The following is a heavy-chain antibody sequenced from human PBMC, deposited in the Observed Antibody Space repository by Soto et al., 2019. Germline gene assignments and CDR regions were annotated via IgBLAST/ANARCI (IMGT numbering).Heavy chain of an antibody. CDR1: GGSISSGDYY. D-gene: IGHD3-3*01. V-gene: IGHV4-30-4*01. CDR2: IYYSGST. Sequence: SETLSLTCTVSGGSISSGDYYWSWIRQPPGKGLEWIGYIYYSGSTYYNPSLKSRVTTSVDTSKNQFSLELSSVTAADTAVYYCARDGFNYDFWSGYLPSFYGMDVWGQGTTVTVSS. J-gene: IGHJ6*02. CDR3: ARDGFNYDFWSGYLPSFYGMDV.